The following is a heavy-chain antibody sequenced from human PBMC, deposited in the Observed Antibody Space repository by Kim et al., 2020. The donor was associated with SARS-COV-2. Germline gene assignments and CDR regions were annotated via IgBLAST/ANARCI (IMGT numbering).Heavy chain of an antibody. V-gene: IGHV4-34*01. D-gene: IGHD1-26*01. CDR2: INHSGST. Sequence: ETLSLTCAVYGGSFSGYYWSWIRQPPGKALEWIGEINHSGSTNYTPSLKSRVTISVDTSKNQFSLKLSSVTAADTAVYYCARGRGDRGIKIGALDPWGQGTLVTVSS. J-gene: IGHJ5*02. CDR1: GGSFSGYY. CDR3: ARGRGDRGIKIGALDP.